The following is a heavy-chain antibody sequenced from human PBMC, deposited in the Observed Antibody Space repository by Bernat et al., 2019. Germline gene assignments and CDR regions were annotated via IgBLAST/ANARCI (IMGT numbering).Heavy chain of an antibody. D-gene: IGHD4-23*01. CDR2: INHSGST. V-gene: IGHV4-34*01. Sequence: QVQLQQWGAGLLKPSETLSLTCAVYGGSSSGYYWSWIRQPPGKGLEWIGEINHSGSTNYNPSLKSRVTISVDTSKHQFSLKLSSVTAADTAVYYCARGLRWPQYYFDYWGQGTLVTVSS. CDR1: GGSSSGYY. CDR3: ARGLRWPQYYFDY. J-gene: IGHJ4*02.